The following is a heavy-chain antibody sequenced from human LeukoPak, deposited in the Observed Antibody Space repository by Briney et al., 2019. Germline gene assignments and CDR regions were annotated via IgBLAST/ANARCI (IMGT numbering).Heavy chain of an antibody. V-gene: IGHV3-23*01. J-gene: IGHJ4*02. D-gene: IGHD5-24*01. CDR2: ISGSGGST. Sequence: QPGGSLRLSCAASGFTFSNYAMSWVRQAPGKGLEWVSGISGSGGSTYYADSVKGRFTISRDNSKNTLYLQMNSLRAEDTAVYYCAKDKARDGYNYADYWGQGTLVTVSS. CDR3: AKDKARDGYNYADY. CDR1: GFTFSNYA.